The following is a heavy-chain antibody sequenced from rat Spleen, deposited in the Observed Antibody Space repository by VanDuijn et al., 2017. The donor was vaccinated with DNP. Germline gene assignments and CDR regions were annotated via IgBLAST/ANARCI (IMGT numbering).Heavy chain of an antibody. CDR1: GFSLTTNG. CDR2: ISSGGST. Sequence: QVQLKESGPGLVQPSQTLSLTCTVSGFSLTTNGVSWVRQPPGKGLEWIAAISSGGSTAYNSLLKSRLSISRDISKSQVFLKMNSLQTEDTATYYWARDLEGYGGYSEDYFDYWGQGVMVTVSS. J-gene: IGHJ2*01. V-gene: IGHV2S12*01. CDR3: ARDLEGYGGYSEDYFDY. D-gene: IGHD1-11*01.